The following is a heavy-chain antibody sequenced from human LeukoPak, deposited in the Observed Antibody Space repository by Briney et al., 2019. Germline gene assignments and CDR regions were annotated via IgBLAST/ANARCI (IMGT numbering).Heavy chain of an antibody. J-gene: IGHJ4*02. CDR1: GFTFSSYA. CDR2: ISYDGSNK. Sequence: PGGSLRLSCAASGFTFSSYAMHWVRQAPGKGLEWVAVISYDGSNKYYADSVEGRFTISRDNSKNTLYLQMNSLRAEDTSVYYCARSQNWGLRWLQSLFYWGQGTLVTVSS. CDR3: ARSQNWGLRWLQSLFY. D-gene: IGHD4-17*01. V-gene: IGHV3-30-3*01.